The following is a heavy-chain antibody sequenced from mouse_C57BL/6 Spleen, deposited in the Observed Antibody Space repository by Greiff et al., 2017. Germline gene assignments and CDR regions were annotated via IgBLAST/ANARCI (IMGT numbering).Heavy chain of an antibody. Sequence: VQLQQPGADLVMPGASVKLSCKASGYTFTSYWMHWVKQRPGQGLEWMGEIDPSDSYINYNQKFKGKSTLSVDKSSSTAYMQLSSLTSEDSAVYYCAMYCGSSYGAYWGQGTLVTVSA. V-gene: IGHV1-69*01. D-gene: IGHD1-1*01. CDR2: IDPSDSYI. J-gene: IGHJ3*01. CDR3: AMYCGSSYGAY. CDR1: GYTFTSYW.